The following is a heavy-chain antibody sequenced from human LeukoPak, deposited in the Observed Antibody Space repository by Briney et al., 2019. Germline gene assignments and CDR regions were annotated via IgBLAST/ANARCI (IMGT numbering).Heavy chain of an antibody. CDR3: ARVIEGSSCD. Sequence: ASVKVSCKASGYTFTSYCISWVRQAPGQGLEWMGWISAYNGNTKYAQKLQGRVTMTTDTSTSTAYMELRSVRSDDTAVYYCARVIEGSSCDWGQGTLVTVSS. J-gene: IGHJ4*02. V-gene: IGHV1-18*01. D-gene: IGHD6-13*01. CDR2: ISAYNGNT. CDR1: GYTFTSYC.